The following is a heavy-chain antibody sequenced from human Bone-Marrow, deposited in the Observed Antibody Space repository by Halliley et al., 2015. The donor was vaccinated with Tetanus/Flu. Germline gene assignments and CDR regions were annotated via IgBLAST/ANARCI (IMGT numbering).Heavy chain of an antibody. V-gene: IGHV3-49*02. Sequence: GGRTEYAASVNGRFIISRDDSKRIAYLQMNSLKAEDTGIYFCARAHDFVSGSFRPPPYGLDVWGQGTTVTVSS. J-gene: IGHJ6*02. CDR3: ARAHDFVSGSFRPPPYGLDV. CDR2: GGRT. D-gene: IGHD3-16*02.